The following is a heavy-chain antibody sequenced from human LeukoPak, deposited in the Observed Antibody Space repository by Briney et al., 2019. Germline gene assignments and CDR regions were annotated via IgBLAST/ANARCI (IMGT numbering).Heavy chain of an antibody. V-gene: IGHV3-48*04. CDR2: ISSSSRSK. CDR1: RVTFSSFS. J-gene: IGHJ4*02. D-gene: IGHD1-26*01. CDR3: ASQSSGSSTRAPDF. Sequence: GGSLRLSCETSRVTFSSFSLNWVRQAPGGGVEWLAYISSSSRSKYYADSVKGRFIVSRDNAKNSLYLQMDSLRAEDTALYYCASQSSGSSTRAPDFWGQGTLVTVSS.